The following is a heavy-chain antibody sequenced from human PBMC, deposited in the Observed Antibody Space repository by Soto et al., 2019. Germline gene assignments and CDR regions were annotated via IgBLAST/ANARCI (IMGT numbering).Heavy chain of an antibody. J-gene: IGHJ4*02. CDR2: ISGSGSSI. D-gene: IGHD1-26*01. Sequence: QPGGSLRLSCAASGFTFSDYAMTWVRQAPGKGLEWVSAISGSGSSIYYADSVKGRFTISRDNSKNTLYLQMNSLRAEDTAVYYCVKDLVSLSGNSWGQGTPVTVSS. V-gene: IGHV3-23*01. CDR3: VKDLVSLSGNS. CDR1: GFTFSDYA.